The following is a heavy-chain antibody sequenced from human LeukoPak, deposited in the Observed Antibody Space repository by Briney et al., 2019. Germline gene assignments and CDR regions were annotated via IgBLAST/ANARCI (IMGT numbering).Heavy chain of an antibody. D-gene: IGHD3-16*02. CDR1: GYTFASYG. V-gene: IGHV1-18*01. J-gene: IGHJ4*02. CDR3: ARDYDYVWGSYRHTGYY. CDR2: ISAYNGNT. Sequence: ASVKVSCKAAGYTFASYGITWVRQAPGQELEWMGWISAYNGNTNYAQKLQGRVTMTTDTSTSTAYMELRSLRSDDTAVYYCARDYDYVWGSYRHTGYYWGQGTLVTVSS.